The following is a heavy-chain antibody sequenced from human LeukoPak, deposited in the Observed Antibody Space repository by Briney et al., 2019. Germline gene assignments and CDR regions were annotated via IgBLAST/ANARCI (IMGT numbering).Heavy chain of an antibody. D-gene: IGHD6-6*01. V-gene: IGHV1-18*01. CDR2: ISAYNGNT. CDR3: AKALQYSSSSPLDY. Sequence: EASVKVSCKASGYTFTSYGISWVRQAPGQGLEWMGWISAYNGNTNYAQKLQGRVTMTTDTSTSTAYMELRSLRSDDTAVYYCAKALQYSSSSPLDYWGQGTLVTVSS. J-gene: IGHJ4*02. CDR1: GYTFTSYG.